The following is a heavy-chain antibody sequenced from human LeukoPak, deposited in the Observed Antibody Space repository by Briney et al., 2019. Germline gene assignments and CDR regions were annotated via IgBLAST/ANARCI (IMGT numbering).Heavy chain of an antibody. J-gene: IGHJ6*04. CDR3: ARYCTTTSCYGSMDV. D-gene: IGHD2-2*01. Sequence: ASVKVSCTASGYTFTNYGISWVRQAPGQGLEGMGWISANNGNTNYVQNLQGRVTMTTDRSTTTGYMELRSLRSDDTAVYYCARYCTTTSCYGSMDVWGKGTTVTVSS. CDR2: ISANNGNT. CDR1: GYTFTNYG. V-gene: IGHV1-18*04.